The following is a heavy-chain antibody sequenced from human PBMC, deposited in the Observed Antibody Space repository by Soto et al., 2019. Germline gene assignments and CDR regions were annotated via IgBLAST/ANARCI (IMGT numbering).Heavy chain of an antibody. J-gene: IGHJ6*02. CDR2: IYPGDSDT. D-gene: IGHD2-15*01. Sequence: PGESLKISCKGSGYSFTSYWIGWVRQMPGKGLEWMGIIYPGDSDTRYSPSFQGQVTISADKSISTAYLQWSSLKASDTAMYYCASHPEERAVENGMDAWGQGPQVTVSS. V-gene: IGHV5-51*01. CDR3: ASHPEERAVENGMDA. CDR1: GYSFTSYW.